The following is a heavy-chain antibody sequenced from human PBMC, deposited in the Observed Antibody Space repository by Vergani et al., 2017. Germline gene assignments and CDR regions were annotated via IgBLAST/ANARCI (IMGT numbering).Heavy chain of an antibody. V-gene: IGHV4-34*01. J-gene: IGHJ4*02. CDR2: INHSGST. Sequence: VQLQQWGAGLLKPSETLSLTCAVYGGSFSGYYWSWIRQPPGKGLEWIGEINHSGSTNYNPSLKSRVTISVDTSKNQFSLNLSSVTAADTAVYYCVRVPYFSSTSCYGVVFDYWGQGCLVTVYS. D-gene: IGHD2-2*01. CDR3: VRVPYFSSTSCYGVVFDY. CDR1: GGSFSGYY.